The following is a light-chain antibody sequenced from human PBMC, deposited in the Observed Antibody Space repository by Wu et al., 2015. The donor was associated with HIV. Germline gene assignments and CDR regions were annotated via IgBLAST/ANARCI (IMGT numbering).Light chain of an antibody. J-gene: IGKJ2*01. CDR1: HSISEW. CDR3: LQYNSWSPVYT. Sequence: QMTQSPSNVSASVGDRVVISCRTTHSISEWLAWYQQSPGQAPKLLVYKAVNLQVGVPSRFVGRGSGTDFTLTIDKIQPEDVGVYSCLQYNSWSPVYTFGQGT. CDR2: KAV. V-gene: IGKV1-5*03.